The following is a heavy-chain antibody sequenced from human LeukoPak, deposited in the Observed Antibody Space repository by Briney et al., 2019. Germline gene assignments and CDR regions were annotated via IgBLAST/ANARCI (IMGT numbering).Heavy chain of an antibody. D-gene: IGHD3-9*01. J-gene: IGHJ3*02. Sequence: PGGSLRLSCAASGFTFSDYYMSWIRQAPGKGLEWVSAISGSGGSTYYADSVKGRFTISRDNSKNTLYLQMNSLRAEGTAVYYCAKLRYTLTAGAFDIWGQGTMVTVSS. CDR3: AKLRYTLTAGAFDI. CDR2: ISGSGGST. V-gene: IGHV3-23*01. CDR1: GFTFSDYY.